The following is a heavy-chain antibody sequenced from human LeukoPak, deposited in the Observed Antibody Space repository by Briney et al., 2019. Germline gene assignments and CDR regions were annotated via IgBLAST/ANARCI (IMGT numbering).Heavy chain of an antibody. CDR3: ARMQQFYFDSDGYPPSKEVFDI. CDR1: GGSFSGYY. Sequence: PSETLSLTCAVYGGSFSGYYWSWIRQPPGKGLEWIGEINHSGTTYYNSSLESRVTISLDTSNNQFSLNLRSVTAADTAVFYCARMQQFYFDSDGYPPSKEVFDIWGQGTVVTVSS. CDR2: INHSGTT. D-gene: IGHD3-22*01. V-gene: IGHV4-34*01. J-gene: IGHJ3*02.